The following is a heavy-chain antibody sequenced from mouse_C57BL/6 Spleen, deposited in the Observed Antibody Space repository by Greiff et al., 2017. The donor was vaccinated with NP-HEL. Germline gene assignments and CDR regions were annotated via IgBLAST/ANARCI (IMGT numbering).Heavy chain of an antibody. D-gene: IGHD1-1*01. J-gene: IGHJ2*01. CDR1: GYAFSSYW. Sequence: VKLVESGAELVKPGASVKISCKASGYAFSSYWMNWVKQRPGKGLEWIGQIYPGDGDTNYNGKFKGKATLTADKSSSTAYMQLSSLTSEDSAVYFCARRGGSSLYFDYWGQGTTLTVSS. V-gene: IGHV1-80*01. CDR2: IYPGDGDT. CDR3: ARRGGSSLYFDY.